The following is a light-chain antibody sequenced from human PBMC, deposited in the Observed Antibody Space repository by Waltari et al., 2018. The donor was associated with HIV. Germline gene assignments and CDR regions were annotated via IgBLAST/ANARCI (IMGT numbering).Light chain of an antibody. CDR2: WAS. J-gene: IGKJ2*01. CDR3: QQYYSTPHT. CDR1: QSVLFSSNNKNY. Sequence: DIVMSQSPDSLAVSLGERATINCKSSQSVLFSSNNKNYLAWYQQKPGEPPKLLIYWASTREFGVPDRFSGSGSRTDFTLTISSLQAEDVAVYYCQQYYSTPHTFGQGTKLEIK. V-gene: IGKV4-1*01.